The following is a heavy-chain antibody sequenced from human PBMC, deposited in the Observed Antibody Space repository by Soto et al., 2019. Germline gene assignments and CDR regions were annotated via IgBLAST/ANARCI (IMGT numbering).Heavy chain of an antibody. Sequence: SVKVSCKASGGTFSSYAISWVRQAPGQGLEWMGGIIPIFGTANYAQKFQGRVTITADKSTSTAYMELSSLRSEDTAVYYYARVGFWSGYYYNWFDPWGQGTLVTVSS. CDR2: IIPIFGTA. D-gene: IGHD3-3*01. CDR1: GGTFSSYA. CDR3: ARVGFWSGYYYNWFDP. J-gene: IGHJ5*02. V-gene: IGHV1-69*06.